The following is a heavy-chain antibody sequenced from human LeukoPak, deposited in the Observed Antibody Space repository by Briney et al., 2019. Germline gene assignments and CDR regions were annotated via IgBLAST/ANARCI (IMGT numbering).Heavy chain of an antibody. CDR2: ISGSGGST. D-gene: IGHD6-19*01. CDR1: GSTFSNFA. J-gene: IGHJ1*01. CDR3: ARGGKRAVAGTRSPQYFQH. V-gene: IGHV3-23*01. Sequence: GGSLRLSCAASGSTFSNFAMNWVRQAPGNGLEWVSGISGSGGSTYYADSVKGRFTISRDNSKNTLYVQMNSPRAEDTAVYYCARGGKRAVAGTRSPQYFQHWGQGTLVTVSS.